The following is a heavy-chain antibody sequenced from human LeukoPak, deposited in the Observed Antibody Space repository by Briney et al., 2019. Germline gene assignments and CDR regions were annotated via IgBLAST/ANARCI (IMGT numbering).Heavy chain of an antibody. CDR2: IYYSGST. V-gene: IGHV4-59*01. Sequence: SETLSLXCTVSGGSISSYYWSWIRQPPGKGLEWIGYIYYSGSTNYNPSLKSRVTISVDTSKNQFSLKLSSVTAADTAVYYCATSVSTVTTLDYWGQGTLVTVSS. D-gene: IGHD4-17*01. CDR1: GGSISSYY. CDR3: ATSVSTVTTLDY. J-gene: IGHJ4*02.